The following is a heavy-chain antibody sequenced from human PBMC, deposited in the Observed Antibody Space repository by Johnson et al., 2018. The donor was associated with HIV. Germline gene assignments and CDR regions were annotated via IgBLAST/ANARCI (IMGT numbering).Heavy chain of an antibody. D-gene: IGHD2-2*02. J-gene: IGHJ3*02. Sequence: EVQLVESGGGLVKPGGSLRLSCAASGFIFSDSWMHWVRQAPGKGLEWVGRILSKTHGGSADYAAPVKGRFTISRDDSKNTLYLQMNSLKTEDTAVYYCTTDRPSCRDTSCYNALYIWGRGTMVTVSS. V-gene: IGHV3-15*01. CDR2: ILSKTHGGSA. CDR1: GFIFSDSW. CDR3: TTDRPSCRDTSCYNALYI.